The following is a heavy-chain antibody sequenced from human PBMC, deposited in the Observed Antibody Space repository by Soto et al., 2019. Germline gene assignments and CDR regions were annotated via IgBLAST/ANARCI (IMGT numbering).Heavy chain of an antibody. CDR1: GFTFSSYG. CDR3: ASEYCSGGRCYYYGMDV. CDR2: IWYDGSKK. D-gene: IGHD2-15*01. Sequence: QVQLVESGGGVVQPGRSLRLSCAASGFTFSSYGMHWVRQAPGKGLEWVAVIWYDGSKKYYADSVKGRFTISRDNSKNTLYLQMNSLRAVDTAVYYCASEYCSGGRCYYYGMDVWGQGTTVTVSS. J-gene: IGHJ6*02. V-gene: IGHV3-33*01.